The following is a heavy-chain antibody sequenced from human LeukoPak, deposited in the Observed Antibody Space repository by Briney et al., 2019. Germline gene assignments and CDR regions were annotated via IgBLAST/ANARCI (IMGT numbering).Heavy chain of an antibody. V-gene: IGHV4-39*07. CDR1: GGSISSSSYY. J-gene: IGHJ4*02. CDR3: ARFRGITMIVAHFDY. CDR2: IYYSGST. Sequence: SETLSLTCTVSGGSISSSSYYWGWIRQPPGKGLEWIGSIYYSGSTYYNPSLKSRVTISVDTSKNQFSLKLSSVTAADTAVYYCARFRGITMIVAHFDYWGQGALVTVSS. D-gene: IGHD3-22*01.